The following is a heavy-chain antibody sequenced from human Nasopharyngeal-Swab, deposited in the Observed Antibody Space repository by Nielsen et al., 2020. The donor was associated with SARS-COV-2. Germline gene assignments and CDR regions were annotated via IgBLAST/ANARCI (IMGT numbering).Heavy chain of an antibody. D-gene: IGHD3-3*01. CDR1: RYTFTGYY. CDR3: ARGPYDFWSDLTGPDY. Sequence: ASVKVSCQASRYTFTGYYMHWVRQAPAQALEWMGRINPNSGGTNYAQKFQGRVTMTRDTSISTAYMELSRLRSDDTAVYYCARGPYDFWSDLTGPDYWGQGTLVTVSS. J-gene: IGHJ4*02. V-gene: IGHV1-2*06. CDR2: INPNSGGT.